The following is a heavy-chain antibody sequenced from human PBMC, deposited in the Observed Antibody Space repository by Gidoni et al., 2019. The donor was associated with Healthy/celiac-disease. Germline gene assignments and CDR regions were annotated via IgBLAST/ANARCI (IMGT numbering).Heavy chain of an antibody. CDR3: ARETYYYDSSGSY. J-gene: IGHJ4*02. CDR1: GFPFSSYA. CDR2: ISYDGSNK. D-gene: IGHD3-22*01. Sequence: QVQLVESGGGVVQPGRSLRLSCAASGFPFSSYAMHWVRQAPGKGLEWVAVISYDGSNKYYADSVKGRFTISRDNSKNTLYLQMNSLRAEDTAVYYCARETYYYDSSGSYWGQGTLVTVSS. V-gene: IGHV3-30*04.